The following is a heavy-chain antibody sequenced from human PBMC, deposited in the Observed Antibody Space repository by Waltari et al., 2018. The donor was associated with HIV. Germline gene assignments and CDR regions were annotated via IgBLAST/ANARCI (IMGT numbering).Heavy chain of an antibody. J-gene: IGHJ6*02. D-gene: IGHD3-3*01. Sequence: EVQLVESGGGLVQPGGSLRLSCAAFGFTFSPYWMTWVRQAPGKGLEWLANKKQDGSEKYYADSVKGRFTVSRDNNKKSLYLQMSSLRAEDTAVYYCARDLKDYDFWSPVDVWGQGTTVTVSS. CDR2: KKQDGSEK. V-gene: IGHV3-7*01. CDR3: ARDLKDYDFWSPVDV. CDR1: GFTFSPYW.